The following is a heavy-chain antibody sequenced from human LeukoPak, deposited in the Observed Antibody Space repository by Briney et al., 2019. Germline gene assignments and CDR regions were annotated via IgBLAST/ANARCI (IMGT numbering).Heavy chain of an antibody. Sequence: SETLSLTCAVYGRSFSDYYWSWIRQPPGKGLEWLGEINPSGSTNYTPSLKSRVTISVDTAKNQFSLKLSSVTAADTAVYYCARGLSAGSSDDWGEGSLVTVSS. J-gene: IGHJ4*02. CDR1: GRSFSDYY. D-gene: IGHD2-2*01. CDR2: INPSGST. V-gene: IGHV4-34*01. CDR3: ARGLSAGSSDD.